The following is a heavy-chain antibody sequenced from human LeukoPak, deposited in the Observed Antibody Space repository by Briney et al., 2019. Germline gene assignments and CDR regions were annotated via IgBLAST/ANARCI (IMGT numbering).Heavy chain of an antibody. D-gene: IGHD4-17*01. CDR1: GFTFSSYG. Sequence: GGSLRLSCAASGFTFSSYGMHWVRQAPGKGLEWVAVISYDGSNKYYADSVKGRFTISRDNSKNTLYLQMNSPRAEDTAVYYCAKDLDPFYGDESYFDYWGQGTLVTVSS. CDR2: ISYDGSNK. V-gene: IGHV3-30*18. J-gene: IGHJ4*02. CDR3: AKDLDPFYGDESYFDY.